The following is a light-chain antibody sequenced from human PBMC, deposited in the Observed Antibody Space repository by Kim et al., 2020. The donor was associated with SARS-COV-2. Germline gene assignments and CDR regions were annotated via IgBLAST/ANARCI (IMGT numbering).Light chain of an antibody. J-gene: IGKJ2*01. Sequence: SVAPGEGATRSCRASQSVGSDLAWYQQKPGQAPRLLIYGAFTRATGIPARFSGSWSGTEFTLTINSLQSEDFAVYYCQQYKNWPYTFGQGTKLEI. V-gene: IGKV3-15*01. CDR3: QQYKNWPYT. CDR1: QSVGSD. CDR2: GAF.